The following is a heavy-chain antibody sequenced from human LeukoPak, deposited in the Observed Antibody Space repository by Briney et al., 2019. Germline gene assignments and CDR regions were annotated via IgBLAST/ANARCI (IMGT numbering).Heavy chain of an antibody. Sequence: PGGSLRLSCAASGFTFSSYGMHWVRQAPGKGLEWVAVISYDGSNKYYADSVKGRFTISRDNSKNTLYLQMNSLRAEDTAVYYCAKARTTSGTFDIWGQGTMVTVSS. CDR2: ISYDGSNK. V-gene: IGHV3-30*18. J-gene: IGHJ3*02. CDR1: GFTFSSYG. D-gene: IGHD1-7*01. CDR3: AKARTTSGTFDI.